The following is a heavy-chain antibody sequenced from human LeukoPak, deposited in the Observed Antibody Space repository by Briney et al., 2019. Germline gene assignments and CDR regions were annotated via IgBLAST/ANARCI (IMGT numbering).Heavy chain of an antibody. Sequence: GGSLRLSCAASGFTVSSNYMSWVRQAPGKGLEWVSVIYSGGSTYYADSVKGRFTISRDNSKNTLYLQMNSLRAEDTAVYYCAREYCSSTSCRFDYWGQGTLVTVSS. V-gene: IGHV3-53*01. CDR1: GFTVSSNY. CDR2: IYSGGST. CDR3: AREYCSSTSCRFDY. J-gene: IGHJ4*02. D-gene: IGHD2-2*01.